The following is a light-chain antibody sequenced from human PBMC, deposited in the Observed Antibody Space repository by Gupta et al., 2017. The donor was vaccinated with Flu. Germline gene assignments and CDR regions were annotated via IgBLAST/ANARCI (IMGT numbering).Light chain of an antibody. CDR2: AAS. V-gene: IGKV1-39*01. CDR1: QSISSY. Sequence: DIQMTQSPSSLSASVGDRVTITCRASQSISSYLNWYQQKPGKAPKLLIYAASRLQSGVPSRFSGSGSGTDFTLTISRLQPEDFATYYCQQRYSTPWTFGQGTKVEIK. CDR3: QQRYSTPWT. J-gene: IGKJ1*01.